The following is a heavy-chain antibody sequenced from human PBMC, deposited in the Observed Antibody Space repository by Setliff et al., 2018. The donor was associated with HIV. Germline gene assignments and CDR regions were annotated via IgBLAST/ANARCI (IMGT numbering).Heavy chain of an antibody. D-gene: IGHD6-6*01. V-gene: IGHV4-61*01. Sequence: PSETLSLTCTVSGGSVISSSYYWSWIRQPPGKGLEWIGYIYYTGSTSYNPSLKSRILISVDTSKNQFSLKMSSVTAVDTAVYYCASARQTTLFDYWGRGTLVTVSS. CDR2: IYYTGST. CDR1: GGSVISSSYY. CDR3: ASARQTTLFDY. J-gene: IGHJ4*02.